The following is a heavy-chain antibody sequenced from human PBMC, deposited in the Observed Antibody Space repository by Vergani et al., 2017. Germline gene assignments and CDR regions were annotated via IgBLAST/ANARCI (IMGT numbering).Heavy chain of an antibody. CDR3: ARDWIAAAGGGDY. CDR1: GGSISSSSYY. Sequence: QLQLQESGPGLVKPSETLSLTCTVSGGSISSSSYYWGWIRQPPGKGLEWVSYISSSGSTIYYADSVKGRFTISRDNAKNSLYLQMNSLRAEDTAVYYCARDWIAAAGGGDYWGQGTLVTVSS. CDR2: ISSSGSTI. D-gene: IGHD6-13*01. J-gene: IGHJ4*02. V-gene: IGHV3-11*01.